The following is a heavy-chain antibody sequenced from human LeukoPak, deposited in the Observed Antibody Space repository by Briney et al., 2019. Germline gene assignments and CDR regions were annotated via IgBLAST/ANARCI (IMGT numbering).Heavy chain of an antibody. CDR1: GYTFTSYG. D-gene: IGHD4-17*01. CDR3: ARESGYGDYGY. V-gene: IGHV1-18*01. J-gene: IGHJ4*02. Sequence: GASVKVSCKASGYTFTSYGISWVRQAPGQGLEWMGWISAYNGNTNYAQKLQGRVTMTTDTSTNTAYMDLRSLRSDDTAVYYCARESGYGDYGYWGQGTLVTVSS. CDR2: ISAYNGNT.